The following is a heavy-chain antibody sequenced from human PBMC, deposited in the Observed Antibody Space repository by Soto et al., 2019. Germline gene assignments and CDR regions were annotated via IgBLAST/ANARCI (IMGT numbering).Heavy chain of an antibody. J-gene: IGHJ4*02. D-gene: IGHD6-19*01. CDR1: GGSISSGGYS. CDR3: AGAGGLGAVAVDC. Sequence: QLQLQESGSGLVKPSQTLSLTCAVSGGSISSGGYSWSWIRQPPGKGLEWIGYIYHSGSTYYNPSLKCRVTLSVGRSKNQFSLKLNSVTAADTAVYYCAGAGGLGAVAVDCWGQGTLVTVSS. CDR2: IYHSGST. V-gene: IGHV4-30-2*01.